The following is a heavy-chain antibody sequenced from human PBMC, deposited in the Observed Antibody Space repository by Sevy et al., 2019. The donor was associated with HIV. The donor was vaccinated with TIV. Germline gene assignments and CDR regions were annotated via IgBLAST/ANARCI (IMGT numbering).Heavy chain of an antibody. CDR1: GFTFSTNN. CDR3: AKSTIGVVIFFDF. CDR2: ISYDGSNK. D-gene: IGHD3-22*01. Sequence: GGSLRLSCVGSGFTFSTNNLHWVRQTPGKGLEWVAVISYDGSNKFYADSVKGRFTISRDKSKNTLYLQMNSLSSEDTGIYYCAKSTIGVVIFFDFWGQGTLVTVSS. V-gene: IGHV3-30*04. J-gene: IGHJ4*02.